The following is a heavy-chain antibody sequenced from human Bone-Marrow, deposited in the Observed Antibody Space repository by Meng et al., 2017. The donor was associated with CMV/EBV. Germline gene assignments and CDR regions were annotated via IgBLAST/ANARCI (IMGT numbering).Heavy chain of an antibody. V-gene: IGHV5-51*01. CDR2: IYPGDSDT. J-gene: IGHJ4*02. CDR3: ARQFSWYNWLVDY. D-gene: IGHD1-1*01. CDR1: GYSFTSYW. Sequence: GSLKISCKGSGYSFTSYWIGWVRQMPGKGLEWMGIIYPGDSDTRYSPSFQGQVTISADKSISTAYLQWSSLKASDTAMYYCARQFSWYNWLVDYWGQGTLVTVSS.